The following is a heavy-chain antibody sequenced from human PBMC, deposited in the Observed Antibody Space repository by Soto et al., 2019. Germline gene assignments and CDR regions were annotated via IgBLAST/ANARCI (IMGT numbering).Heavy chain of an antibody. CDR2: IYPADSDT. D-gene: IGHD2-2*01. Sequence: GESLKISCKGSGYSFTNFWIGWVRQMPGKGLEWMGIIYPADSDTRYSPSFQGQFSLSVDKSISTAYLHWSSLRASDTAIYYCATYGSSSNFDHWGQGTQVTVYS. CDR1: GYSFTNFW. V-gene: IGHV5-51*01. CDR3: ATYGSSSNFDH. J-gene: IGHJ4*02.